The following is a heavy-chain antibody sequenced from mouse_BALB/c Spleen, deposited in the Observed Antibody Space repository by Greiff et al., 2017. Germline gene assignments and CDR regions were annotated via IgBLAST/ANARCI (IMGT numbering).Heavy chain of an antibody. D-gene: IGHD2-3*01. CDR3: TRDDGYYGGFAY. CDR1: GDSITSGY. CDR2: ISYSGST. Sequence: EVKLVESGPSLVKPSQTLSLTCSVTGDSITSGYWNWIRKFPGNKLEYMGYISYSGSTYYNPSLKSRISITRDPSKNQYYLQLHSVTTEDTATYYCTRDDGYYGGFAYWGQGTLVTVSA. V-gene: IGHV3-8*02. J-gene: IGHJ3*01.